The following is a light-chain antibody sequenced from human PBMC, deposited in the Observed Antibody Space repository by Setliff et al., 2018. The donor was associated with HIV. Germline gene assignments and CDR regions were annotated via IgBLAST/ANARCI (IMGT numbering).Light chain of an antibody. CDR1: SSDIGGYNF. CDR3: FSYGGNNNLV. V-gene: IGLV2-8*01. Sequence: QSALTQPPSASGSPGQSVTISCTGTSSDIGGYNFVSWYQQRPGKTPKLMISEVSKRPSGVPDRFSGSKSGNTASLTVSGLQAEDEADYYCFSYGGNNNLVLGGGTKVTVL. J-gene: IGLJ6*01. CDR2: EVS.